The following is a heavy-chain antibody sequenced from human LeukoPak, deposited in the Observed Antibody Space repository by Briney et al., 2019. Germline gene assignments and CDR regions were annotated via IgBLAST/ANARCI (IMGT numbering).Heavy chain of an antibody. CDR1: GFTFSSYG. V-gene: IGHV3-48*04. CDR2: ISSSSSTI. CDR3: ARDRGGSYSAIDY. D-gene: IGHD1-26*01. Sequence: RGSLRLSCAASGFTFSSYGMNWVRQAPGKGLEWVSFISSSSSTIYYADSVKGRFTISRDNAKNSLYLQMNSLRAEDTAVYYCARDRGGSYSAIDYWGQGTLVTAPS. J-gene: IGHJ4*02.